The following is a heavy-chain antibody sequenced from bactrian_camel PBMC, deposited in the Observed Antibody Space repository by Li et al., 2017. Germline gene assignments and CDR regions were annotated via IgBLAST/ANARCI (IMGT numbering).Heavy chain of an antibody. Sequence: VQLVESGGGSVQAGGSLRLPCAASGFMFSRYAMSWVRQAPGKEVEWISSIDSAGIQPYYADSVKGRFTISRDNAKNTLYLQMNSLKTEDTALYYCGTDMRGRHKGQGTQVTVS. J-gene: IGHJ4*01. CDR1: GFMFSRYA. CDR2: IDSAGIQP. D-gene: IGHD5*01. V-gene: IGHV3S31*01.